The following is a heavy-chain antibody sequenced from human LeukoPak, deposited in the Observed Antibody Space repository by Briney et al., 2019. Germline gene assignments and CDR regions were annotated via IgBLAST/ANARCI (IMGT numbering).Heavy chain of an antibody. CDR2: ISESGDGT. CDR3: AKDIAQGYTLGSIEQDY. J-gene: IGHJ4*02. D-gene: IGHD5-18*01. V-gene: IGHV3-23*01. Sequence: GGSLRLSCAASGVTFSDYAMSWVRQAPGKGLEWVSAISESGDGTYYADSMKGRFTISRDNAKNTLYLQINSLRAEDTAIYYCAKDIAQGYTLGSIEQDYWGQGTLVAVSS. CDR1: GVTFSDYA.